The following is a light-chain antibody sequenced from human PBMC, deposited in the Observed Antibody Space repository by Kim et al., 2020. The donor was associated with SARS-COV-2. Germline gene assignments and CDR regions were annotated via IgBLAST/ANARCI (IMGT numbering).Light chain of an antibody. J-gene: IGKJ5*01. CDR1: QGIASW. V-gene: IGKV1-12*01. CDR3: QQSNNFQIT. Sequence: DVQMTQSPSSVSASVGDRVIITCRASQGIASWLAWYQQKPGKAPRLLVFAASALQDGVPSRFSGSGFGTHFTLTINSLQPEDFATYYCQQSNNFQITFGQGTRRRLN. CDR2: AAS.